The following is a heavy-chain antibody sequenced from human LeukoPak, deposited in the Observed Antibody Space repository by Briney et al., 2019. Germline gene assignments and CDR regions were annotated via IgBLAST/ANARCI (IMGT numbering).Heavy chain of an antibody. Sequence: SETLSLTCTVSGASIRSGDYYWSWIRQPPGKGLEWLGYNYDSGSTYYNPPLKSRITISVDTSENRFSLQLSSVTATDTAVYYCARDCSGGSCYGAFDIWGQGTMVTVSS. J-gene: IGHJ3*02. CDR3: ARDCSGGSCYGAFDI. CDR2: NYDSGST. D-gene: IGHD2-15*01. V-gene: IGHV4-30-4*01. CDR1: GASIRSGDYY.